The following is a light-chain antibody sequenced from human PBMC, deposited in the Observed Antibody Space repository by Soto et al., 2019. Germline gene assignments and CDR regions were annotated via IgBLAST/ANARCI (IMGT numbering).Light chain of an antibody. CDR1: RSVSSSY. J-gene: IGKJ1*01. Sequence: IVWTLKEGTLVLYRKGRDTLSRRASRSVSSSYLAWYQQKPGQAPRLLIYGASSRATGIPDRFSGTGSGTDFTLTISSLDPGDFAVYNCQHSGSSPRTFGEGTQVDIK. CDR3: QHSGSSPRT. CDR2: GAS. V-gene: IGKV3-20*01.